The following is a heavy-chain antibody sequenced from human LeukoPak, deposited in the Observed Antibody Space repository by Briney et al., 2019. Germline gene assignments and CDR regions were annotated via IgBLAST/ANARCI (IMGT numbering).Heavy chain of an antibody. CDR3: ARDSGARLQWGLDYFDY. CDR2: IWYDGSNK. D-gene: IGHD5-24*01. CDR1: GFTFSSYG. V-gene: IGHV3-33*01. Sequence: GGSLRLSCAASGFTFSSYGMHWVRQAPGKGLEWVAVIWYDGSNKYYANSVKGRFTISRDNSKNTLYLQMNSLRAEDTAVYYCARDSGARLQWGLDYFDYWGQGTLVTVSS. J-gene: IGHJ4*02.